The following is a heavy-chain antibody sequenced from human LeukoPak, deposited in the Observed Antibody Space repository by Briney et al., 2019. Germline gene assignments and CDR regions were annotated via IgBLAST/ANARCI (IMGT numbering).Heavy chain of an antibody. CDR2: ISGSGDST. V-gene: IGHV3-23*01. J-gene: IGHJ4*02. CDR1: GFTFSNYV. CDR3: AKVRAPSGWFNSDY. Sequence: GGSLRLSCAVSGFTFSNYVMSWVRQAPGKGLEWVSGISGSGDSTYYADSVKGRFTISRDNSKNTLYLQMNSLGVEDTAVYYCAKVRAPSGWFNSDYWGQGTLVTVSS. D-gene: IGHD6-19*01.